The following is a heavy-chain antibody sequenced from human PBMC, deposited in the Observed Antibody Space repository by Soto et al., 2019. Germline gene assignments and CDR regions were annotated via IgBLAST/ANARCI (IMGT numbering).Heavy chain of an antibody. Sequence: QITLKETGPSLARPTQTLTLTCSFSDFSLNNNGEGVAWIRQTPGKALEWLSLIYWDGDKRYSPSLRDRLTTSKDTSDTGVVLTLNDVGPGDTGTYFCAHSPARVGFQYYFDYWGPG. J-gene: IGHJ4*02. D-gene: IGHD1-26*01. CDR1: DFSLNNNGEG. CDR2: IYWDGDK. V-gene: IGHV2-5*02. CDR3: AHSPARVGFQYYFDY.